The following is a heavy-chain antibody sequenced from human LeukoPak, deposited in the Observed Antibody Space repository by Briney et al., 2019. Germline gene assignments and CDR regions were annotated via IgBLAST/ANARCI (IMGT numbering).Heavy chain of an antibody. CDR3: ARAHNGELPGYYYYGMDV. J-gene: IGHJ6*02. V-gene: IGHV3-30-3*01. D-gene: IGHD1-26*01. Sequence: TGGSLRLSCAASGSTFSSYAMHWVRQAPGKGLEWVAVISYDGSNKYYADSVKGRFTISRDNSKNTLYLQMNSLRAEDTAVYYCARAHNGELPGYYYYGMDVWGQGTTVTVSS. CDR1: GSTFSSYA. CDR2: ISYDGSNK.